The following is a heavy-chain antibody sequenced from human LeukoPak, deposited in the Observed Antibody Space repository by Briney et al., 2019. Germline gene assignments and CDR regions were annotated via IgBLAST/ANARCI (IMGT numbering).Heavy chain of an antibody. J-gene: IGHJ4*02. CDR2: ISSTGSNI. CDR3: ARSSTNERYYFDY. D-gene: IGHD1-1*01. CDR1: GFTFSGYT. V-gene: IGHV3-21*01. Sequence: GGSLRLSCAVSGFTFSGYTMNWVRQAPGKGLEWVSSISSTGSNIYYADSVKGRFTISRDNAKSSLYLQMNSLRAEDTALYYCARSSTNERYYFDYWGQGTLATVS.